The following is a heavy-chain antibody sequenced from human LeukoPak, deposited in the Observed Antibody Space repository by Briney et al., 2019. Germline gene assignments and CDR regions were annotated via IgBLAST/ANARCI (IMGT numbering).Heavy chain of an antibody. J-gene: IGHJ4*02. D-gene: IGHD3-22*01. Sequence: GESLKISCKGSGYSSTSYWIGWVRQMPGKGLEWMGIIYPGDSDTRYSPSFQGQVTISADKSISTAYLQWSSLKASDTAMYYCARRSYYYDSSGYYWFDYWGQGTLVTVSS. CDR1: GYSSTSYW. V-gene: IGHV5-51*01. CDR3: ARRSYYYDSSGYYWFDY. CDR2: IYPGDSDT.